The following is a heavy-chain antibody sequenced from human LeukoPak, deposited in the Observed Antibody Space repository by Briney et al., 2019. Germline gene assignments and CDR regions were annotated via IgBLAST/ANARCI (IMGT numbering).Heavy chain of an antibody. CDR3: AMYGDPEHDAFDI. D-gene: IGHD4-17*01. Sequence: GGSLRLSCAASGFTFNTYGIHWVRQAPGKGLEWVAVTSFDGSNKYYADSVKGRFSISRDNSKNTLYMQMNSLRAEDTAVYYCAMYGDPEHDAFDIWGQGTMVTVSS. J-gene: IGHJ3*02. CDR1: GFTFNTYG. CDR2: TSFDGSNK. V-gene: IGHV3-30*03.